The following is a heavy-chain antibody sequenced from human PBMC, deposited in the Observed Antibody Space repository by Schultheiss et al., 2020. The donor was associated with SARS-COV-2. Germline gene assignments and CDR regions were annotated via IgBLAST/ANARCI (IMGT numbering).Heavy chain of an antibody. CDR1: GFTFTSSA. J-gene: IGHJ6*02. Sequence: SVKVSCKASGFTFTSSAMQWVRQARGQRLEWIGWIVVGSGNTNYAQKFQERVTITRDMSTSTAYMELSRLRSDDTAVYYCARSLKLEPTEDNYGMDVWGQGTTVTVSS. CDR3: ARSLKLEPTEDNYGMDV. D-gene: IGHD1-1*01. CDR2: IVVGSGNT. V-gene: IGHV1-58*02.